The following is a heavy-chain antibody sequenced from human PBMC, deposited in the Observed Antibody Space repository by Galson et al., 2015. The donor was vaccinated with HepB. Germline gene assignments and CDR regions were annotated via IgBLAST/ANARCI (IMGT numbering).Heavy chain of an antibody. CDR2: ISGSGGST. D-gene: IGHD3-10*01. CDR1: GFTFSSYA. CDR3: AKDRGWFGELLGYFQH. J-gene: IGHJ1*01. Sequence: SLRLSCAASGFTFSSYAMSWVRQAPGKGLEWVSAISGSGGSTYYADSVKGRFTISRDNSRNTLYLQMNSLRAEDTAVYYCAKDRGWFGELLGYFQHWGQGTLVTVSS. V-gene: IGHV3-23*01.